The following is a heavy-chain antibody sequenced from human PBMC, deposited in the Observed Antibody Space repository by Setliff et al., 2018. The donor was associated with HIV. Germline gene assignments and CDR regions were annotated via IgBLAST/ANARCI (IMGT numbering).Heavy chain of an antibody. Sequence: SETLSLTCTVSGDSISSYSLSWIRQPPGEGLEWIGYIYTSGNTNYNPSLESRVTMSVDTSKNQFPLNLNSVTAADTAVYYCARRAVQDGTVTSSNWFDPWGQGTLVTVSS. D-gene: IGHD1-7*01. CDR2: IYTSGNT. CDR1: GDSISSYS. V-gene: IGHV4-4*09. J-gene: IGHJ5*02. CDR3: ARRAVQDGTVTSSNWFDP.